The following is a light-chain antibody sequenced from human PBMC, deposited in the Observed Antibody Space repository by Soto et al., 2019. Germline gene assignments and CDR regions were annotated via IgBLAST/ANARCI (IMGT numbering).Light chain of an antibody. Sequence: DIQMTQSPSPLSASVGDRIIITCRASQTIARYINWFQQKSGQPPKXLVYAASTLRHGVPSRFSASGSGSDFTLTINSLQPEDLATYYCQQSYNAPFNFGPGTKVDIK. CDR3: QQSYNAPFN. V-gene: IGKV1-39*01. CDR2: AAS. CDR1: QTIARY. J-gene: IGKJ3*01.